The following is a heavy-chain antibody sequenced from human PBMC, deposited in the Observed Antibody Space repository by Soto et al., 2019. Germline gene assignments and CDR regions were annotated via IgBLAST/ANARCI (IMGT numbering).Heavy chain of an antibody. V-gene: IGHV1-3*04. CDR1: GYTFTSYA. CDR2: INTGDT. CDR3: ARTFVYYDNTGDNFDI. Sequence: QVQFVQSGAEVKRPGASVKVSCKTSGYTFTSYAIHWVRQAPGQRLEWMGWINTGDTKYSQMFQCRVTITRDTSAXIAYVDLSSLRSEDTAVYYCARTFVYYDNTGDNFDIWGQGTMVTVSS. D-gene: IGHD3-22*01. J-gene: IGHJ3*02.